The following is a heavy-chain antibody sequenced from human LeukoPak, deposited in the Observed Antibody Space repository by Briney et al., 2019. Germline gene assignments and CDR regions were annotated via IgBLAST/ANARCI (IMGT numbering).Heavy chain of an antibody. Sequence: SVKVSCKASGGIFSNHAVTWVRQAPGQGLEWMGRIIPMIGTAKYAQKFQGRVTMTRNTSISTAYMELSSLRSEDTAVYYCARDYGNAFDIWGQGTMVTVSS. D-gene: IGHD4-17*01. J-gene: IGHJ3*02. V-gene: IGHV1-69*04. CDR1: GGIFSNHA. CDR2: IIPMIGTA. CDR3: ARDYGNAFDI.